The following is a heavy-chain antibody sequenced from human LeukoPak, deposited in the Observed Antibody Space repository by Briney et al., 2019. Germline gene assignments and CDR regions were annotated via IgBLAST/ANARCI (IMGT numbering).Heavy chain of an antibody. CDR1: GFTFSSYE. J-gene: IGHJ6*04. Sequence: PGGSLRLSCAASGFTFSSYEMNWVRQAPGKGLEWVSYISSSGSTIYYADSVKGRFTISRDNARNSLYLQMNSLRAEDTAVYYCAELGITMTGGVWGKGTTVTISS. CDR2: ISSSGSTI. V-gene: IGHV3-48*03. D-gene: IGHD3-10*02. CDR3: AELGITMTGGV.